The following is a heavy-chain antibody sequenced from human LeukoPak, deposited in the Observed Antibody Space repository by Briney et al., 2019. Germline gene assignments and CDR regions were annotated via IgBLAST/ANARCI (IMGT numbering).Heavy chain of an antibody. CDR2: IFYSGST. D-gene: IGHD2/OR15-2a*01. Sequence: SETLSLTCTVPGGSMNNYYWTWIRQPPGEGLEWIAYIFYSGSTNYNPSLKSRATISVDTSKNQFSLKPNSVTAADTAVYYCARLRGNYFPDYWGQGTLVTVSS. CDR1: GGSMNNYY. J-gene: IGHJ4*02. CDR3: ARLRGNYFPDY. V-gene: IGHV4-59*01.